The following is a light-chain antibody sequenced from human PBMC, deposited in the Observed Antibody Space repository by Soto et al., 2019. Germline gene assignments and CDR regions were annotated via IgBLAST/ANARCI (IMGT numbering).Light chain of an antibody. CDR3: QSYDSSLSGSRV. V-gene: IGLV1-40*01. CDR2: ANT. Sequence: QSVLTQPPSVSGAPGQRVTISCTGSSPKIGAGHDVHWYQQLPGTAPKLVIYANTNRPSGVPDRFSGSKSGTSASLAITGLQTEDEADYYCQSYDSSLSGSRVFGGGTQLTVL. CDR1: SPKIGAGHD. J-gene: IGLJ3*02.